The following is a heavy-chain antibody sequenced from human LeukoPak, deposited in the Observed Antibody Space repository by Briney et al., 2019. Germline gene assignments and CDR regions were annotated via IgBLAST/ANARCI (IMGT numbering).Heavy chain of an antibody. CDR2: INSDGSST. V-gene: IGHV3-74*01. Sequence: GGSLRLSCAASGFTFSSYWMHWVRQAPGKGLVWVSRINSDGSSTSYADSVKGRFTISRDNAKNTLYLQMNSLRAEDTAVYYCARASYYDFWGGYYKEGGFDYWGQGTLVTVSS. J-gene: IGHJ4*02. CDR1: GFTFSSYW. D-gene: IGHD3-3*01. CDR3: ARASYYDFWGGYYKEGGFDY.